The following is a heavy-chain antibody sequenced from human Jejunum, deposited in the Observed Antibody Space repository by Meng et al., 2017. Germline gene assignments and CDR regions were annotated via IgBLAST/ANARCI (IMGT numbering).Heavy chain of an antibody. V-gene: IGHV4-59*01. J-gene: IGHJ4*02. D-gene: IGHD2-15*01. CDR1: GGSMSGYY. CDR2: IYYSGST. Sequence: GHLQESGPGLVKPSETLSLTCTVSGGSMSGYYWSWIRQPPGKGLEWIGYIYYSGSTNYNPSLKSRVTISVDTSKNQFSLKLSSVTAADTAVYYCARDGFSIGHHFDYWGQGTLVTVSS. CDR3: ARDGFSIGHHFDY.